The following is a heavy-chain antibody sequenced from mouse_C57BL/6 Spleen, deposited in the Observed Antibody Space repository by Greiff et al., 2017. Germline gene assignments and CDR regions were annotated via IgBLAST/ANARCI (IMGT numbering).Heavy chain of an antibody. D-gene: IGHD2-4*01. CDR3: ARGGLRLYFFDY. J-gene: IGHJ2*01. Sequence: QVQLQQSGPELVKPGASVKISCKASGYAFTSSWINWVKQRPGKGLEWIGHLYPGNGDTNYNGKFKGKATLTVDKSSSTAYMQLSSLTSDDSAVXYCARGGLRLYFFDYWGQGTTLTVSS. CDR2: LYPGNGDT. CDR1: GYAFTSSW. V-gene: IGHV1-82*01.